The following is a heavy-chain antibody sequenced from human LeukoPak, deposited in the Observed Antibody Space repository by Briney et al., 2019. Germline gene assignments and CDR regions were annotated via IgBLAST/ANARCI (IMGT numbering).Heavy chain of an antibody. J-gene: IGHJ4*02. V-gene: IGHV1-18*01. CDR3: ARLGDTAMVTFGPVDY. CDR1: GYTFTSYG. Sequence: ASVKVSCKASGYTFTSYGICWVRQAPGQGLEWMGWISAYNGNTNYAQKLQGRVTMTTDTSTSTAYMELRSLRSDDTAVYYCARLGDTAMVTFGPVDYWGQGTLVTVSS. D-gene: IGHD5-18*01. CDR2: ISAYNGNT.